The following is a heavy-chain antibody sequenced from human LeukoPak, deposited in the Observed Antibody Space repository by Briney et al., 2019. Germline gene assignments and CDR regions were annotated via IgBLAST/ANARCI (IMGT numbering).Heavy chain of an antibody. V-gene: IGHV3-7*01. CDR1: GFTFSTYW. J-gene: IGHJ4*02. Sequence: GGSLRLSCAASGFTFSTYWMSWVRQAPGKGLEWVANIKQDGSKIYYVDSVKGRFTISRDNAKNTLYLQMNSLRPEDTAIYYCARVRSDYSSSSPPDYWGQGTPVTVSS. D-gene: IGHD6-6*01. CDR2: IKQDGSKI. CDR3: ARVRSDYSSSSPPDY.